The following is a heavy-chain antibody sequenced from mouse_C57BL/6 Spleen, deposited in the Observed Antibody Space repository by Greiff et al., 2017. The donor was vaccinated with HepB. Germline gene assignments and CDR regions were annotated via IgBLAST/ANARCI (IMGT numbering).Heavy chain of an antibody. D-gene: IGHD4-1*01. Sequence: EVQLVESGGGLVKPGGSLKLSCAASGFTFSDYGMHWVRQAPEKGLEWVAYISSGSSTIYYADTVKGRFTISRDNAKNTLFLQMTSLRSEDTAMYYCARRLTGTGDYYAMDYWGQGTSVTVSS. CDR1: GFTFSDYG. J-gene: IGHJ4*01. CDR3: ARRLTGTGDYYAMDY. CDR2: ISSGSSTI. V-gene: IGHV5-17*01.